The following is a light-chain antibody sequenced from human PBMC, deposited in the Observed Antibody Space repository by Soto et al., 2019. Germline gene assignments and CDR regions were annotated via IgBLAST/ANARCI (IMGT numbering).Light chain of an antibody. CDR1: QSVSSN. V-gene: IGKV3-20*01. J-gene: IGKJ4*01. CDR3: QQYGSSLGIT. Sequence: EIVMTQSPATLSVSPVERVTLSCRASQSVSSNLAWYQQKPGQAPRLVLYGVSNRATGIPDRFSGSGSGTDFTLTISRLEPEDFAVYYCQQYGSSLGITFGGGTKVDIK. CDR2: GVS.